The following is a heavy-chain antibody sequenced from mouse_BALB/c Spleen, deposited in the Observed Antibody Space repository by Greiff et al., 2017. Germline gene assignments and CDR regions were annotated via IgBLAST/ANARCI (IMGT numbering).Heavy chain of an antibody. D-gene: IGHD2-1*01. CDR1: GYTFTSYW. Sequence: QVQLKQPGAELVKPGTSVKLSCKASGYTFTSYWINWVKLRPGQGLEWIGDIYPGSGSTNYNEKFKSKATLTVDTSSSTAYMQLSSLASEDSALYYCERFGNSPDYWGQGTTVTVSS. J-gene: IGHJ2*01. V-gene: IGHV1-55*01. CDR3: ERFGNSPDY. CDR2: IYPGSGST.